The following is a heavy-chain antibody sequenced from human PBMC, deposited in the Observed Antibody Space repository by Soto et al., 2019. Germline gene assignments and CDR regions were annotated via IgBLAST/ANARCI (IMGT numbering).Heavy chain of an antibody. CDR3: ARASRIAAAEYFQH. J-gene: IGHJ1*01. D-gene: IGHD6-13*01. CDR2: IYYSGST. V-gene: IGHV4-59*08. Sequence: SETLSLTCTVSGGSISSYYWSWIRQPPGKGLEWIGYIYYSGSTNYNPSLKSRVTISVDTSKNQFSLKLSSVTAADTAVYYCARASRIAAAEYFQHWGQGTLVTVSS. CDR1: GGSISSYY.